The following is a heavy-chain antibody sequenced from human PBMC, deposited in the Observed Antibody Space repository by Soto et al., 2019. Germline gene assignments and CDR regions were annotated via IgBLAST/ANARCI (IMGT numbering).Heavy chain of an antibody. CDR3: AKAPPRYCSGGSCYEWFDP. D-gene: IGHD2-15*01. J-gene: IGHJ5*02. V-gene: IGHV3-30*18. CDR2: ISYDGSNK. Sequence: SLRLSCAASGFTFSSYGMHWVRQAPGKGLEWVAVISYDGSNKYYADSVKGRFTISRDNSKNTLYLQMNSLRAEDTAVYYCAKAPPRYCSGGSCYEWFDPWGQGTLVTVSS. CDR1: GFTFSSYG.